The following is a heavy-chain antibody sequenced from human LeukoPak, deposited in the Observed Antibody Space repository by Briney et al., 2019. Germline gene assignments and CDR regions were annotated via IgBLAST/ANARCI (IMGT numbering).Heavy chain of an antibody. CDR3: ARDYVVVTAIPFDY. V-gene: IGHV1-3*01. J-gene: IGHJ4*02. D-gene: IGHD2-21*02. CDR1: GYTFTSYA. Sequence: ASVKVSCKASGYTFTSYAMHWVRPAPGQRLEWMGWINAGNGNTKYSQKFQGRVTITRDTSASTAYMELSSLRSEDTAVYYCARDYVVVTAIPFDYWGQGTLVTVSS. CDR2: INAGNGNT.